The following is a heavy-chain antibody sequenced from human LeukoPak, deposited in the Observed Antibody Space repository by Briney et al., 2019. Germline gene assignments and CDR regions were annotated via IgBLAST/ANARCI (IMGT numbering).Heavy chain of an antibody. Sequence: ASVKVSCKVSGYTLTELSMHWVRQAPGKGLEWMGGFDPEDGETIYAQKFQGRGTMTEDTSTDTAYMELSSLRSEDTAVYYCATATYSGSYQYFDYWGQGTLVTVSS. CDR1: GYTLTELS. V-gene: IGHV1-24*01. J-gene: IGHJ4*02. D-gene: IGHD1-26*01. CDR3: ATATYSGSYQYFDY. CDR2: FDPEDGET.